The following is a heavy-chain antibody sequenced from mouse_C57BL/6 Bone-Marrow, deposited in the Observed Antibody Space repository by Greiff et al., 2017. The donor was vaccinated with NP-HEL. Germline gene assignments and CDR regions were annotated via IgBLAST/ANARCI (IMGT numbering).Heavy chain of an antibody. CDR3: ARDYYGSRRGNFDV. J-gene: IGHJ1*03. V-gene: IGHV5-16*01. D-gene: IGHD1-1*01. CDR2: INYDGSST. CDR1: GFTFSDYY. Sequence: EVHLVESEGGLVQPGRSMKLSCTASGFTFSDYYMAWVRQVPEKGLEWVANINYDGSSTYYLDSLKSRFIISRDNAKNILYLQMSSLKSEDTATYYCARDYYGSRRGNFDVWGTGTTVTVSS.